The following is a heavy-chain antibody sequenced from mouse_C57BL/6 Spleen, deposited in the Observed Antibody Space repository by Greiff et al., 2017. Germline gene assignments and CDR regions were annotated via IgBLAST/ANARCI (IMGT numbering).Heavy chain of an antibody. J-gene: IGHJ4*01. V-gene: IGHV1-82*01. CDR1: GYAFSSSW. CDR3: ARWGGNYVLGNYYAMDY. CDR2: IYPGDGDT. Sequence: QVQLQQSGPELVKPGASVKISCKASGYAFSSSWMNWVKQRPGKGLEWIGRIYPGDGDTNYNGKFKGKATLTADKSSSTAYMQLSSLTSEDSAVYFCARWGGNYVLGNYYAMDYWGQGTSVTVSS. D-gene: IGHD2-1*01.